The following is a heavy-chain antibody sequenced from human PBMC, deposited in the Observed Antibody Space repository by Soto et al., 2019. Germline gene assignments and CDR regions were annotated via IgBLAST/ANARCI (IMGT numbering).Heavy chain of an antibody. Sequence: TLSLTCTLSGGSISSGGYYWSWIRQHPGKGLEWIGYIYYSGSTYYNPSLKSRVTISVDTSKNQFSLKLSSVTAADTAVYYCARGRVFWSGYSQEDIDYYYYGMDVWGQGTTVTVSS. V-gene: IGHV4-31*03. CDR3: ARGRVFWSGYSQEDIDYYYYGMDV. CDR1: GGSISSGGYY. J-gene: IGHJ6*02. D-gene: IGHD3-3*01. CDR2: IYYSGST.